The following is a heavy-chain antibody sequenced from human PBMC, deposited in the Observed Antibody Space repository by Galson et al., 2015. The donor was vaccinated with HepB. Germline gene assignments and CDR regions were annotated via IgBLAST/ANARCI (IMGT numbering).Heavy chain of an antibody. CDR3: ARASCGGDCYSSTPDY. J-gene: IGHJ4*02. Sequence: SLRLSCAASGFTFSCYGLHWVLQAPGKGLGWGAVIWYDGSNNYYADSVKGRFTISRDNSKNTLYLQMNSLRAQDTAVYYCARASCGGDCYSSTPDYWGQGTLVTVSS. CDR2: IWYDGSNN. V-gene: IGHV3-33*08. D-gene: IGHD2-21*02. CDR1: GFTFSCYG.